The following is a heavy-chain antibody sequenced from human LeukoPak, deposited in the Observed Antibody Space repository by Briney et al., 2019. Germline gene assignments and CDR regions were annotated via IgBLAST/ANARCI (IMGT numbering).Heavy chain of an antibody. CDR1: GLTVSSNY. CDR2: IYSGGST. CDR3: ARARGGYSYRPFFDY. Sequence: PGGSLRLSCAASGLTVSSNYMSWVRQAPGKGLEWVSVIYSGGSTYYEDSVKGRFTISRNNSNNTLYHQQTSLRAEDPAVYYCARARGGYSYRPFFDYGDQGTLATVS. D-gene: IGHD5-18*01. V-gene: IGHV3-53*01. J-gene: IGHJ4*02.